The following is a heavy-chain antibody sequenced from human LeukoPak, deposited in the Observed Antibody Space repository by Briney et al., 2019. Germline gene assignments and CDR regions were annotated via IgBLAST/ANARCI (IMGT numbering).Heavy chain of an antibody. CDR2: IKSKTDGGTT. V-gene: IGHV3-15*01. CDR3: TTGPLYYDYVWGSYRHIDY. D-gene: IGHD3-16*02. CDR1: GFTFSNAW. J-gene: IGHJ4*02. Sequence: GGSLRLSCAASGFTFSNAWMSWVRQAPGKGLEWVGRIKSKTDGGTTDYAAPVKGRFTISRDDSKNTLYLQVNSLKTEDTAVYYCTTGPLYYDYVWGSYRHIDYWGQGTLVTVSS.